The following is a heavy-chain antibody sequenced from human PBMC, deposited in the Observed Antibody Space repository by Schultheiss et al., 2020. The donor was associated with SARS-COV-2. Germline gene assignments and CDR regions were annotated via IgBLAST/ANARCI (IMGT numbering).Heavy chain of an antibody. Sequence: SETLSLTCAVYGGSFSGYNWSWIRQPPGKGLEWIGEINHSGSTNYNPSLKSRVTISVDTSKNQFSLKLSSVTAADTAVCYCARVRRTMGGSDYWGQGTLVTVSS. CDR2: INHSGST. D-gene: IGHD1-1*01. CDR3: ARVRRTMGGSDY. J-gene: IGHJ4*02. CDR1: GGSFSGYN. V-gene: IGHV4-34*01.